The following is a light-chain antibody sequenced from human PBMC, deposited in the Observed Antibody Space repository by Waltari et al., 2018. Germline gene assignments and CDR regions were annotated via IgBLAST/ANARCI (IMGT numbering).Light chain of an antibody. CDR2: ANT. J-gene: IGLJ2*01. V-gene: IGLV3-21*02. Sequence: SYVLTQPPSFSVAPGGTATIPCGGDNIGTERVHWYQQTPGQAPVLVVYANTARPSGVPERFSGSKSENTATLTISRVEAGDQADYYCQVWDYNSNHVLFGGGTKVTVL. CDR1: NIGTER. CDR3: QVWDYNSNHVL.